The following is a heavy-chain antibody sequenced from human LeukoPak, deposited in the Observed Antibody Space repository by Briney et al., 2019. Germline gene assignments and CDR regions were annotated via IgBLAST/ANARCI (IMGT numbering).Heavy chain of an antibody. CDR2: INPNSGGT. CDR1: GYTFTGYY. V-gene: IGHV1-2*02. J-gene: IGHJ4*02. D-gene: IGHD3-22*01. CDR3: AAYYYDSSGSDY. Sequence: GASVKVSCKASGYTFTGYYMHWVRQAPGQGLEWMGWINPNSGGTKYAQKFQGRVTMTRDTSISIAYMELSRLRSDDTAVYYCAAYYYDSSGSDYWGQGTLVTVSS.